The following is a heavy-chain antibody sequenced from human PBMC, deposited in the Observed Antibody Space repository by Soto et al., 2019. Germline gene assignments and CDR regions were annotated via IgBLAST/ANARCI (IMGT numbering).Heavy chain of an antibody. J-gene: IGHJ5*02. V-gene: IGHV1-18*01. CDR1: GYTFMSYG. Sequence: GASVKVSCKASGYTFMSYGIHWVRQAPGQGLEWMGWISVYKGNTNYAQKLQDRVTMTTDTSTSTAYMELRSLRSDDTAVYFCARDQTLYAIGGDYWFDPWGQGTLVNVSS. CDR3: ARDQTLYAIGGDYWFDP. D-gene: IGHD2-8*01. CDR2: ISVYKGNT.